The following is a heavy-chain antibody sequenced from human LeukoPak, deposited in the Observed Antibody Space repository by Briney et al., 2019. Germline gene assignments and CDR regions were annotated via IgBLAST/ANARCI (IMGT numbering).Heavy chain of an antibody. CDR3: ARDRFGGFDY. D-gene: IGHD3-10*01. CDR1: GGSISSGGYY. V-gene: IGHV4-30-2*01. Sequence: KASETLSLTCTVSGGSISSGGYYWSWIRQPPGKGLEWIGYIYHSGSTYYNPSLKSRVTISVDTSKNQFSLKLSSVTAADTAVYYCARDRFGGFDYWGQGTLVTVSS. CDR2: IYHSGST. J-gene: IGHJ4*02.